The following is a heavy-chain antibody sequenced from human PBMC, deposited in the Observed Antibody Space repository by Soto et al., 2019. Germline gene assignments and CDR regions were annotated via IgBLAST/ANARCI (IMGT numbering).Heavy chain of an antibody. CDR2: IIPIFGTA. CDR1: GGTFSSYA. D-gene: IGHD3-3*01. V-gene: IGHV1-69*13. Sequence: GASVKVSGKASGGTFSSYAISWVRQAPGQGLEWMGGIIPIFGTANYAQRFQGRVTITADESTSTANMELSSLRSEDTAVYYCAMEKPGRGLTLFGRVIAVLWYWVQATMV. CDR3: AMEKPGRGLTLFGRVIAVLWY. J-gene: IGHJ4*02.